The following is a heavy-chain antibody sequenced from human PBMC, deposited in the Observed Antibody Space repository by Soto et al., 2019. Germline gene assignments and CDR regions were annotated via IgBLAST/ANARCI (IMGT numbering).Heavy chain of an antibody. J-gene: IGHJ3*02. D-gene: IGHD5-12*01. V-gene: IGHV4-59*08. CDR2: IHYSGST. CDR1: GGSISTYY. CDR3: ARGVVATIGAFDI. Sequence: SETLSLTCTVSGGSISTYYWSWIRQSPGKGLEWIGYIHYSGSTKYNPSLKSRVTISVDTSKNQFSLKLTSVTAADTAVYYCARGVVATIGAFDIWGQGTMVTVSS.